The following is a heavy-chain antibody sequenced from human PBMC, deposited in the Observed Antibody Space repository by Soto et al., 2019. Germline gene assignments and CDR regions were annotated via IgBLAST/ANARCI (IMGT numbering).Heavy chain of an antibody. Sequence: PGGSLRLSCAASGFTVSSNYMSWVRQAPGKGLEWVSVIYSGGSTYYADSVKGRFTISRDNSKNTLYLQMNSLRAEDTAVYYCARDRGGEVRGVTINYYYYYGMDVWGQGTTVTVSS. CDR2: IYSGGST. CDR3: ARDRGGEVRGVTINYYYYYGMDV. D-gene: IGHD3-10*01. V-gene: IGHV3-53*01. J-gene: IGHJ6*02. CDR1: GFTVSSNY.